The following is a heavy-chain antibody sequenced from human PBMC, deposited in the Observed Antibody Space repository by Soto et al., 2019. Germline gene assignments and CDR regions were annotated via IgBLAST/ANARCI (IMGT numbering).Heavy chain of an antibody. CDR3: ASDPVGGTTH. Sequence: EGQLVESGGGLVQPGWSLRLSCAASGFTFSGYWMHWVRQAPGKGLVWVSRINSDGGSTIYADSVKGRFTISRDNAKNTLYLQMNSLRAEDTDVYYCASDPVGGTTHRGQGTLVPVSS. J-gene: IGHJ4*02. V-gene: IGHV3-74*01. CDR2: INSDGGST. D-gene: IGHD1-26*01. CDR1: GFTFSGYW.